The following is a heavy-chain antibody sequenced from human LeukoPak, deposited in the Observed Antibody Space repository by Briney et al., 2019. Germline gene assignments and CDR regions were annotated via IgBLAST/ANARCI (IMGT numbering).Heavy chain of an antibody. Sequence: ASVKVSCKASGYTFTSYATHWVRQAPGQRLEWMGWINAGNGNTKYSQKFQGRVTITRDTSASTAYMELSSLRSEDTAVYYCARESTYYDFWSGYSNNWFDPWGQGTLVTVSS. D-gene: IGHD3-3*01. J-gene: IGHJ5*02. CDR2: INAGNGNT. CDR3: ARESTYYDFWSGYSNNWFDP. CDR1: GYTFTSYA. V-gene: IGHV1-3*01.